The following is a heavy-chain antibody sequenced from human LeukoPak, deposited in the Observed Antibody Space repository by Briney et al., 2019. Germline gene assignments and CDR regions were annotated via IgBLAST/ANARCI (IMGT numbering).Heavy chain of an antibody. CDR1: GGTFISYA. Sequence: GASVKVSCKASGGTFISYAISWVRQAPGQGLEWMGRIIPIFGIANYAQKFQGRVTITADKSTSTAYMELSSLRSEVTAVYYCARDWAPMVRYWFDPWGQGTLVTVSS. D-gene: IGHD3-10*01. J-gene: IGHJ5*02. CDR2: IIPIFGIA. CDR3: ARDWAPMVRYWFDP. V-gene: IGHV1-69*04.